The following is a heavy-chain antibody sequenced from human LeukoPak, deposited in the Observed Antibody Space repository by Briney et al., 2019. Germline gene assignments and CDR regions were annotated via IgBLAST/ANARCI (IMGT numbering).Heavy chain of an antibody. D-gene: IGHD3-10*01. J-gene: IGHJ4*02. V-gene: IGHV1-18*01. CDR3: ARVLSRRSSGVDS. CDR2: VNTENGET. CDR1: GYTFSRHD. Sequence: ASVKVSCKASGYTFSRHDIAWVRQAPGQGLEWMGWVNTENGETKYAHNVQGRVAMTADITTNSAYMELRSLRSDDTAKYYCARVLSRRSSGVDSWGQGTLVTVS.